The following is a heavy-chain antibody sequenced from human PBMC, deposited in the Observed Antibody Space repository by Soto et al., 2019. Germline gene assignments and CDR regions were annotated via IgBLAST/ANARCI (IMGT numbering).Heavy chain of an antibody. Sequence: PGGSLRLSCAASGFTFSSYAMSWVRQAPGKGLEWVSAISGSGGSTYCADSVKGRFTISRDNSKNTLYLQMNSLRAEDTAVYYCAKPGIAAAGTGWFDPWGQGTLVTVSS. CDR2: ISGSGGST. J-gene: IGHJ5*02. CDR3: AKPGIAAAGTGWFDP. V-gene: IGHV3-23*01. CDR1: GFTFSSYA. D-gene: IGHD6-13*01.